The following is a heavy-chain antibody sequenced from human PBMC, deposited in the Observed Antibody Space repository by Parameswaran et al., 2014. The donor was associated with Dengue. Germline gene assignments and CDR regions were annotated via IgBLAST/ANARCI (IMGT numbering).Heavy chain of an antibody. CDR3: ARDLGSTEGGY. CDR2: IYYSGST. Sequence: PGKGLEWIGSIYYSGSTYYNPSLKSRVTISVDTSKNQFSLKLSSVTAADTAVYYCARDLGSTEGGYWGQGTLVTVSS. V-gene: IGHV4-39*02. J-gene: IGHJ4*02.